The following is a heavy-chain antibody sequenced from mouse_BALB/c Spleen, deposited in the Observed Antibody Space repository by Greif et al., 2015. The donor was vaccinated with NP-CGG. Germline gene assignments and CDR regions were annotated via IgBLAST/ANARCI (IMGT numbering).Heavy chain of an antibody. D-gene: IGHD2-4*01. CDR1: GFTFSSFG. Sequence: EVKLMESGGGLVQPGGSRKLSCAASGFTFSSFGMHWVRQAPEKGLEWVAYISSGSSTIYYADTVKGRFTISRDNPKNTLFLQMTSLRSEDTAMYYCARYDYAYFDYWGQGTTLTVSS. CDR3: ARYDYAYFDY. CDR2: ISSGSSTI. V-gene: IGHV5-17*02. J-gene: IGHJ2*01.